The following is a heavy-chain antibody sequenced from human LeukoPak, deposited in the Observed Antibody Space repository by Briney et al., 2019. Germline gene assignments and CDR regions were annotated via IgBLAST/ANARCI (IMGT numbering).Heavy chain of an antibody. CDR1: GGSISSGGYS. CDR2: IYHSGST. V-gene: IGHV4-30-2*01. Sequence: SSQTLSLTCAVSGGSISSGGYSWSWIRQPPGKGLEWIGYIYHSGSTYYNPSLKGRVTISVDRSKNQFSLKLSSVTAADTAVYYCARAKKSWGWDYYYGMDVWGQGTTVTVSS. J-gene: IGHJ6*02. CDR3: ARAKKSWGWDYYYGMDV. D-gene: IGHD7-27*01.